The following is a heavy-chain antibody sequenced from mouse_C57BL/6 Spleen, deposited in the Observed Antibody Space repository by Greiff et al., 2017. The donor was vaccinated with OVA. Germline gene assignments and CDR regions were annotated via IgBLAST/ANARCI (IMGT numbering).Heavy chain of an antibody. D-gene: IGHD2-3*01. Sequence: VQLQQPGAELVRPGTSVKLSCKASGYTFTSSWMHWVKQRPGQGLEWIGVIDPSDSYTNYNQKFKGKATLTVDTSSSTAYMQLSSLTSEDSAVYYCARGGDGYYLYYFDYWGQGTTLTVSS. CDR3: ARGGDGYYLYYFDY. CDR2: IDPSDSYT. J-gene: IGHJ2*01. V-gene: IGHV1-59*01. CDR1: GYTFTSSW.